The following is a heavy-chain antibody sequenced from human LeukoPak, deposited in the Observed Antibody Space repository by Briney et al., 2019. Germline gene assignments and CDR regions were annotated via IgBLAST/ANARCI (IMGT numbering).Heavy chain of an antibody. CDR3: ARVKYGDYEVPYYMDV. J-gene: IGHJ6*03. Sequence: SETLSLTCTVSGGSISSYCWSWIRQPPGKGLEWIGYIYYSGSTNYNPSLKSRVTISVDTSKNQFSLKLSSVTAADTAVYYCARVKYGDYEVPYYMDVWGKGTTVTVSS. D-gene: IGHD4-17*01. CDR2: IYYSGST. CDR1: GGSISSYC. V-gene: IGHV4-59*01.